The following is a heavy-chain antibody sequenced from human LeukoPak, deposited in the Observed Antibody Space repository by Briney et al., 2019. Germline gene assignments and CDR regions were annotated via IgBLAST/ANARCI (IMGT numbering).Heavy chain of an antibody. CDR3: ARGNIKFDY. Sequence: GGSLRPSGAAPGFTLSTKIRTGVGRAQGKGLEWVSSISSGGDYINYVGSVKGRFTISRDNAKNSLYLQMNSLRAEDTAVYYCARGNIKFDYWGQGTLATVSS. J-gene: IGHJ4*02. CDR1: GFTLSTKI. V-gene: IGHV3-21*01. CDR2: ISSGGDYI.